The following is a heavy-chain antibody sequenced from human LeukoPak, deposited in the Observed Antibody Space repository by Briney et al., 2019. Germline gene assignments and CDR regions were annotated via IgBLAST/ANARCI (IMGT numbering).Heavy chain of an antibody. Sequence: SETLSLTCAVSGYSISSGYYWGWIRQPPGKGLEWIGYIYHSGSTYYNPSLKSRVTISVDRSKNQFSLKLSSVTAADTAVYYCARARSLLLGISPYYYYGMDVWGKGTTVTVSS. CDR1: GYSISSGYY. J-gene: IGHJ6*04. CDR3: ARARSLLLGISPYYYYGMDV. V-gene: IGHV4-38-2*01. D-gene: IGHD2-15*01. CDR2: IYHSGST.